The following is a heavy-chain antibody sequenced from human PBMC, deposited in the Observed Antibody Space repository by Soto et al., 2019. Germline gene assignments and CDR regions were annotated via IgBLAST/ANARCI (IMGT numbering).Heavy chain of an antibody. CDR3: SGAESPDTAYFSLY. D-gene: IGHD1-26*01. J-gene: IGHJ4*02. V-gene: IGHV1-8*01. CDR1: GYTFTNND. CDR2: MNTNTNTT. Sequence: GASVKVSCKASGYTFTNNDINWVRQAPGQGLAWIGWMNTNTNTTDSAEVFEGRVSLTWDTSISTAYMQLNSLKIDASAVYYCSGAESPDTAYFSLYLGQGTPVTVSS.